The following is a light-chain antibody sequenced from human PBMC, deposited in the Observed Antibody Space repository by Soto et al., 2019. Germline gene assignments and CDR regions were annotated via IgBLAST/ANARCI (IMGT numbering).Light chain of an antibody. CDR2: EVS. CDR3: SSYTSSDSLYV. CDR1: SSDVGGYDY. Sequence: QAVVTQPASVSGSPGQSITISCTGTSSDVGGYDYVSWYQQHPGKAPKLMIYEVSNRPSGVSIRFSGSRSGHTASLTISGLRAEDEADYYCSSYTSSDSLYVFGTGTKLTVL. V-gene: IGLV2-14*01. J-gene: IGLJ1*01.